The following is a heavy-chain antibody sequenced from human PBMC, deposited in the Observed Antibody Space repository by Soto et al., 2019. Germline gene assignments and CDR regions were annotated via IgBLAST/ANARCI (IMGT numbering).Heavy chain of an antibody. J-gene: IGHJ2*01. Sequence: QVQLVQSGAEVKKPGSSVMVSCKASGGTFSSYAISWVRPAPGQGLEWMGGIIPIFGTANYAQKFQGRVTITADESTSTAYMELSSLRSEDTAVYYCARVDPGGIAAAGIPNWYFDLWGRGTLVTVSS. D-gene: IGHD6-13*01. CDR2: IIPIFGTA. CDR1: GGTFSSYA. CDR3: ARVDPGGIAAAGIPNWYFDL. V-gene: IGHV1-69*01.